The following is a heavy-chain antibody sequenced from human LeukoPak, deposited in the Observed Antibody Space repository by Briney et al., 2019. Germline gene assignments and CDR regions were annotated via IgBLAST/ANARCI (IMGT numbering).Heavy chain of an antibody. V-gene: IGHV3-23*01. CDR1: GFTFRSNS. J-gene: IGHJ4*02. Sequence: GGSLRLSCAASGFTFRSNSMSWVRQAPGKGLEWVSAITGTGENTYYADFVKGRFTISRDNSNNTLYLQMNSLRAEGTAVYYCAKIGGYFDYWGQGTLVTVSS. D-gene: IGHD3-10*01. CDR2: ITGTGENT. CDR3: AKIGGYFDY.